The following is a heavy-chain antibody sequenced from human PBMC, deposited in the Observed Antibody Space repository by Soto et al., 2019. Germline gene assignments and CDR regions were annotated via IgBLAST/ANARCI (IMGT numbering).Heavy chain of an antibody. CDR2: IYYSGSA. Sequence: SETLSLTCTVSGGSISSYYWSWIRQPPGKGLEWIGYIYYSGSANYNPSLKSRVTISVDTSKNQFSLKLSSATAADTAGYYCARNYGGNVDYWGQGTLVTVSS. V-gene: IGHV4-59*08. J-gene: IGHJ4*02. CDR1: GGSISSYY. D-gene: IGHD4-17*01. CDR3: ARNYGGNVDY.